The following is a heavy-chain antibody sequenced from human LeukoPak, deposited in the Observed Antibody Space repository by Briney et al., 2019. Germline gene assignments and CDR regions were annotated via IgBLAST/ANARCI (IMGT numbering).Heavy chain of an antibody. CDR1: GYTFTISY. Sequence: ASVKVSFKSSGYTFTISYLQWVRQAPGQGLEWMGIINPSGGSTSYAQKFQGRVTMTRDTSTSTVYMELSSLRSEETAVYYCERDSDLCPWGQGTLVTVSS. V-gene: IGHV1-46*01. J-gene: IGHJ5*02. CDR2: INPSGGST. CDR3: ERDSDLCP. D-gene: IGHD2-2*01.